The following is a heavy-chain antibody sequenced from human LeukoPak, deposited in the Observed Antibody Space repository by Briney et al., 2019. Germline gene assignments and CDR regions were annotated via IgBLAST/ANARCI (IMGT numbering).Heavy chain of an antibody. CDR2: SVAGGTIT. CDR1: VFTFSSYA. V-gene: IGHV3-23*01. D-gene: IGHD4-11*01. CDR3: AKDLDYTTYGYYFDY. J-gene: IGHJ4*02. Sequence: GGSLSLSCTASVFTFSSYAMNCVRQSAGPGLECVSGSVAGGTITEHADSVKGRFTISRDNSRNPLYLQMNSLRADDTAVYYCAKDLDYTTYGYYFDYWGQGTLVTVSS.